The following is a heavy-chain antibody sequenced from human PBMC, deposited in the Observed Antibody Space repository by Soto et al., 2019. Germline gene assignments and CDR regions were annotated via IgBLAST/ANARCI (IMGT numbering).Heavy chain of an antibody. CDR3: ATLPPRIEVTVRPIPT. J-gene: IGHJ5*02. Sequence: QVQLRQSGPGVVKPSGTLSLTCAVSGGSISSTNWWSWVRQSPGKGLEWIGEIYHLGSTDYNPSLRGRGTISVDKSNNQFSLKMRYLTAADTAVYYCATLPPRIEVTVRPIPTWGQGTLVTVSS. CDR1: GGSISSTNW. CDR2: IYHLGST. V-gene: IGHV4-4*02. D-gene: IGHD2-2*02.